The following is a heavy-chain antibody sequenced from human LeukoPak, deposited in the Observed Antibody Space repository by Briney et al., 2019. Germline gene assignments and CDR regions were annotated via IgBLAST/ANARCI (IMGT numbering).Heavy chain of an antibody. CDR1: GGSISSYY. CDR2: IYTSGST. J-gene: IGHJ6*03. CDR3: ARDQYDFWSGPSLPASYYMDV. Sequence: SETLSLTCTVSGGSISSYYWSWIRQPAGKGLEWIGRIYTSGSTNYNPSLKSRVTISVDKSKNQFSLKLISVTAADTAVYYCARDQYDFWSGPSLPASYYMDVWGKGTTVTVSS. D-gene: IGHD3-3*01. V-gene: IGHV4-4*07.